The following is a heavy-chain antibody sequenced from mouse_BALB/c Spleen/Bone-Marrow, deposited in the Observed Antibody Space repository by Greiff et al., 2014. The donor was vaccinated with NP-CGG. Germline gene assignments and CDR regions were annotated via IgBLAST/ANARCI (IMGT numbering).Heavy chain of an antibody. J-gene: IGHJ3*01. D-gene: IGHD3-2*01. V-gene: IGHV1-9*01. CDR2: ILPGSDST. Sequence: VQLQQSGAELMKPGASVKISCKATGYTFSSYWIEWVKQRPGHGLEWIGEILPGSDSTNYNENFKGKATFAADTSSNTAYMQLNSLTSEDSAVYFCARDSLDYLAWFAYWGQGTLVTVSA. CDR3: ARDSLDYLAWFAY. CDR1: GYTFSSYW.